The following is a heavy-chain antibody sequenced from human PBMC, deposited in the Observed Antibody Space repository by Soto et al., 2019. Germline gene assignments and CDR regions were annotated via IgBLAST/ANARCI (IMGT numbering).Heavy chain of an antibody. CDR3: ARRWGRTFDY. J-gene: IGHJ4*02. CDR2: IYYSGST. CDR1: GGSISSYD. D-gene: IGHD7-27*01. V-gene: IGHV4-59*08. Sequence: SETLCLTCTVSGGSISSYDLSWIRQPPGKGLEWIGYIYYSGSTNYNPSLKSRVTISVDTSKNQFSLKLSSVTAADTAVYYCARRWGRTFDYWGQGTLVTVSS.